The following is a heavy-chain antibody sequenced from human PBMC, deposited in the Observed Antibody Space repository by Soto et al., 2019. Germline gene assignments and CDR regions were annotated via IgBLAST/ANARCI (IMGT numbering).Heavy chain of an antibody. J-gene: IGHJ5*02. D-gene: IGHD2-2*01. V-gene: IGHV4-39*01. Sequence: SATLSLTCTVSGGSISSSSYYWGWIRQPPGKGLEWIGSIYYSGSTYYNPSLKSRVTISVDTSKNQFSLKLSSVTAADTAVYYCARVPAKNTVPPWGQGTLVTVSS. CDR3: ARVPAKNTVPP. CDR1: GGSISSSSYY. CDR2: IYYSGST.